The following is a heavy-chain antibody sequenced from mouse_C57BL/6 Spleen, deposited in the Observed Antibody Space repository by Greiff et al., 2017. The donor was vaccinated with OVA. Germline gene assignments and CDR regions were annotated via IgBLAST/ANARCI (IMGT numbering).Heavy chain of an antibody. Sequence: QVQLKQPGAELVKPGASVKLSCKASGYTFTSYWMHWVKQRPGRGLEWIGRIDPNSGGTKYNEKFKSKATLTVDKPSSTAYMQLSSLTSEDSAVYYCARTYYSNFSWCAYWGQGTLVTVSA. CDR1: GYTFTSYW. V-gene: IGHV1-72*01. CDR3: ARTYYSNFSWCAY. D-gene: IGHD2-5*01. CDR2: IDPNSGGT. J-gene: IGHJ3*01.